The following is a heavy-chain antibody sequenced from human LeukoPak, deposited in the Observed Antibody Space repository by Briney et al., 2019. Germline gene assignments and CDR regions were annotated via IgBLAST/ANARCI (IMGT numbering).Heavy chain of an antibody. V-gene: IGHV3-7*01. D-gene: IGHD6-19*01. CDR2: VNQDGTQK. CDR3: VRDVSSGWAFDY. J-gene: IGHJ4*01. Sequence: GGSLTLSCSASGFTFNKYWMSWIRQLPGQGLEWVANVNQDGTQKYYVDSVKGRFTNSRDNARNLLYLQMNSLRAEDTAVYYCVRDVSSGWAFDYWSHGTLVTVSS. CDR1: GFTFNKYW.